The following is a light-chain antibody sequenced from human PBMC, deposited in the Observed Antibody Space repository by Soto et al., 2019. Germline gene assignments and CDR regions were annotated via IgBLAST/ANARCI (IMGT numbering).Light chain of an antibody. Sequence: DIKMTQSPSTLSGSVGDRVTITCRASQTISSWLAWYQQKPGKAPKLLIYKASTLKSGVPSRFSGSGSGTDFTPTISSLQPEDFATYFCQQVSRYPSTFGGGTKLDIK. V-gene: IGKV1-5*03. J-gene: IGKJ4*01. CDR2: KAS. CDR1: QTISSW. CDR3: QQVSRYPST.